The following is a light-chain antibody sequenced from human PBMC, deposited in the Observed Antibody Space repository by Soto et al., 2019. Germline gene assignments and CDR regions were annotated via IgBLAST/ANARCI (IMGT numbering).Light chain of an antibody. CDR1: QSISSW. J-gene: IGKJ1*01. V-gene: IGKV1-5*01. Sequence: DIQMTQSPSTLSASVGDRVTITCRASQSISSWLAWYQQKTAKATKLLIYDASRLESRVPTRISGSGAGTVFTITISSQHPDDFATYCWQHYNCYGTFGQGTKVEIK. CDR2: DAS. CDR3: QHYNCYGT.